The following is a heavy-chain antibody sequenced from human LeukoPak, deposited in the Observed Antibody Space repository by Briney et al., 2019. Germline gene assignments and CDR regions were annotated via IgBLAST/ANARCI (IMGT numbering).Heavy chain of an antibody. V-gene: IGHV4-39*01. J-gene: IGHJ4*02. D-gene: IGHD3-10*01. CDR2: IYYSGSA. CDR1: GGSISSSSYH. CDR3: ARCISMVRGVIRPPGY. Sequence: SETLSLTCSVSGGSISSSSYHWGWIRQSPGKGLEWIGSIYYSGSAYYNPSLKSRLTISVDTSKNQFSLKLNSVTAADTAVYYCARCISMVRGVIRPPGYWGQGTLVTVSS.